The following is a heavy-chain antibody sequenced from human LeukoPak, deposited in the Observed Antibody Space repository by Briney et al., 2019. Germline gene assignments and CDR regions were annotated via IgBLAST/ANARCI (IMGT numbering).Heavy chain of an antibody. CDR2: INPNSGGT. CDR1: GYTFTGYY. V-gene: IGHV1-2*04. J-gene: IGHJ1*01. D-gene: IGHD6-13*01. CDR3: ARGFGIAAAEEYFQH. Sequence: ASVKVSCKAAGYTFTGYYMHWVRQAPGQGLEWMGWINPNSGGTNYAQKFQGWVTMTRDTSISTAYMELSRLRSDDTAVYYCARGFGIAAAEEYFQHWGQGTLVTVSS.